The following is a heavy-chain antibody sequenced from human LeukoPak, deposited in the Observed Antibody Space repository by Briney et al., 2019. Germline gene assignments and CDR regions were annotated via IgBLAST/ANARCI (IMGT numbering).Heavy chain of an antibody. CDR2: INNDESST. CDR3: ARMYGGNRRDPFDY. Sequence: GGSLTLSCAASGFSFSGYSMNWVRQAPGKGLVWVSHINNDESSTYYADSVKGRFTISRDNAKNTLYLQMISLRAEDTAVYYCARMYGGNRRDPFDYWGQGALVIVSS. V-gene: IGHV3-74*01. J-gene: IGHJ4*02. D-gene: IGHD4-23*01. CDR1: GFSFSGYS.